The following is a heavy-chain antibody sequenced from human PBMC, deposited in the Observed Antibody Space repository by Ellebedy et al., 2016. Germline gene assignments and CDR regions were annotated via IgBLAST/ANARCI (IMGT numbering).Heavy chain of an antibody. CDR3: ARQTRYYDSSGYYYYFDY. J-gene: IGHJ4*02. CDR1: GYSFSTYW. D-gene: IGHD3-22*01. CDR2: IYPGDSDT. Sequence: GESLKISCKGSGYSFSTYWIAWVRQMPGKGLEWMGIIYPGDSDTRYSPSFQGQVTISADKSITTAYLQWTSLKASDTAIYYCARQTRYYDSSGYYYYFDYWGQGTLVTVSS. V-gene: IGHV5-51*01.